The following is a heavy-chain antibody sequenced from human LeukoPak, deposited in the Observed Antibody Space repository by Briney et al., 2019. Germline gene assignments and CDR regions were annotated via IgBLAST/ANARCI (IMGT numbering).Heavy chain of an antibody. D-gene: IGHD2-21*02. V-gene: IGHV5-51*01. Sequence: GESLKISCKGSGFSFTNCWIAWVRQMPGKGLEWMGIIYPGDSDTRYSPSFQGQVTISADKSISTAYLQWSSLKASDTAMYYCARRAYCGGDCYIDYWGQGTLVTVSS. CDR2: IYPGDSDT. J-gene: IGHJ4*02. CDR3: ARRAYCGGDCYIDY. CDR1: GFSFTNCW.